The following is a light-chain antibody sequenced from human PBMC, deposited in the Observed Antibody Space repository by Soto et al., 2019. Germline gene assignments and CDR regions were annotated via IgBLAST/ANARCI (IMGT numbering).Light chain of an antibody. Sequence: QSALTQPASMSGSPGQSITISCTGTNSNVGSYNLVSWYQQHPGKAPRLMIFEVTKRPSGVSARFSGSKTGNTASLTISGVQAEDEADYYCCSYAGSSTVLFGGGTQLTVL. J-gene: IGLJ7*01. CDR1: NSNVGSYNL. CDR2: EVT. CDR3: CSYAGSSTVL. V-gene: IGLV2-23*02.